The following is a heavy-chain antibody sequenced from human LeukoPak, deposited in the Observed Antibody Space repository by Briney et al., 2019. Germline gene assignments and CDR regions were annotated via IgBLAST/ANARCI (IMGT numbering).Heavy chain of an antibody. CDR3: STDLLRWALPAYYFDY. CDR2: IKSENVGGTT. CDR1: GFAVSDNY. Sequence: GGSLRLSCAASGFAVSDNYMSWVRQAPGKGLEWVGRIKSENVGGTTDYAAPVKGRFTISRDDSKNTLYLQMNSLKTDDTAVYYCSTDLLRWALPAYYFDYWGQGTLVTVSS. V-gene: IGHV3-15*01. J-gene: IGHJ4*02. D-gene: IGHD1-26*01.